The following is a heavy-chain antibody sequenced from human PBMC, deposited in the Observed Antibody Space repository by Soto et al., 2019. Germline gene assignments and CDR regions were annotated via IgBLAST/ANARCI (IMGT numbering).Heavy chain of an antibody. CDR3: ARGDRGGSGSPASYYYSGLDV. Sequence: LRLSCAASGFTFNSYAMSWVRQAPGKGLEWVSSVSAGGDMTYYSDSVKGRFTISRDNSNNALFLQMNSLRIEDTALYYCARGDRGGSGSPASYYYSGLDVWGQGTTVTVSS. CDR1: GFTFNSYA. J-gene: IGHJ6*02. V-gene: IGHV3-23*01. D-gene: IGHD3-10*01. CDR2: VSAGGDMT.